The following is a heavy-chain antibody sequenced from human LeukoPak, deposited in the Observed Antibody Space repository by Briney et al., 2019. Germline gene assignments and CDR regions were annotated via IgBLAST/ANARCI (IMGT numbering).Heavy chain of an antibody. Sequence: GASVKVSCKASGYTFTSYGISWVRQAPGQGLEWMGWISAYNGNTNYAQKLQGRVTMTTDTSTSTAYMELRSLRSDDTAVYYCARGQGYYDSSGYYLPSWDYWGQGTLVTVSS. CDR1: GYTFTSYG. J-gene: IGHJ4*02. V-gene: IGHV1-18*01. CDR3: ARGQGYYDSSGYYLPSWDY. D-gene: IGHD3-22*01. CDR2: ISAYNGNT.